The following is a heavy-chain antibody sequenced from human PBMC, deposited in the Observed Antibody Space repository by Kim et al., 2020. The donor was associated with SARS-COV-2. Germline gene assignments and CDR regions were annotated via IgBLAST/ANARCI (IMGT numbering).Heavy chain of an antibody. V-gene: IGHV3-13*01. D-gene: IGHD6-13*01. J-gene: IGHJ3*02. CDR3: ARGYSSSWYWAFDI. Sequence: YPGSVKGRFTISRGKAKNSLYLQVNSLRAGDTAVYYCARGYSSSWYWAFDIWGQGTMVTVSS.